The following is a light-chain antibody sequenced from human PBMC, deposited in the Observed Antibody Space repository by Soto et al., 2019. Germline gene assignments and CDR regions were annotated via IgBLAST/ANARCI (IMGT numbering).Light chain of an antibody. CDR2: GAS. Sequence: EVVLTQSPGTLSLSPGERATLSCRASQSVSSSYLAWYQQKPGQAPRLLIYGASSRATGIPDRFSGSASGTDFTLTISSLEPEDFAVYYCQQRSNWLALTFGGGTKVDIK. CDR1: QSVSSSY. J-gene: IGKJ4*01. V-gene: IGKV3D-20*02. CDR3: QQRSNWLALT.